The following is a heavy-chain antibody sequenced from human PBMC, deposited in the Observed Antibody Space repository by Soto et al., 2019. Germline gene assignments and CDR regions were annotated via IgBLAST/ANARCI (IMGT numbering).Heavy chain of an antibody. Sequence: GGSLRLSCAASGFTFSSYGMHWVRQAPGKGLEWVAVIWYDGSNKYYADSVKGRFTISRDNSKNTLYLQMNSLRAEDTAVYYCARVAVEYSGSYYEDYWGQGTLVTVSS. J-gene: IGHJ4*02. CDR3: ARVAVEYSGSYYEDY. V-gene: IGHV3-33*01. CDR1: GFTFSSYG. CDR2: IWYDGSNK. D-gene: IGHD1-26*01.